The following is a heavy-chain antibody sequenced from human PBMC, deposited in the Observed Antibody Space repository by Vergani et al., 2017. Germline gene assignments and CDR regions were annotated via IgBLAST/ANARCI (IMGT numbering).Heavy chain of an antibody. V-gene: IGHV3-30*02. D-gene: IGHD2-15*01. CDR2: IRSDESRR. CDR1: GFTFNSYG. Sequence: VQLVDSGGGLIQPGRSLRLSCSASGFTFNSYGMHWVRQAPGKGLEWVASIRSDESRRYYGDSMEGPFTISRDNSKNTLYLQMKSLRPEDTAVYYCAKEGGGYCSGGTCYPEYWGQGTLVIVSS. CDR3: AKEGGGYCSGGTCYPEY. J-gene: IGHJ4*02.